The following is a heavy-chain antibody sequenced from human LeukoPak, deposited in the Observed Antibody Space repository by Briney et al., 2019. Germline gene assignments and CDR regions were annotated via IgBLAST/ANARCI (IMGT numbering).Heavy chain of an antibody. CDR2: IYYSGST. V-gene: IGHV4-31*03. CDR3: AKDEVRYFDWSHHYYYGMDV. J-gene: IGHJ6*04. CDR1: GGSISSGGYY. D-gene: IGHD3-9*01. Sequence: KSSETLSLTCTVSGGSISSGGYYWSWIRQHPEKGLEWIGYIYYSGSTYYNPSLKSRVTISVDTSKNQFSLKLSSVTAADTAVYYCAKDEVRYFDWSHHYYYGMDVWGKGTTVTVSS.